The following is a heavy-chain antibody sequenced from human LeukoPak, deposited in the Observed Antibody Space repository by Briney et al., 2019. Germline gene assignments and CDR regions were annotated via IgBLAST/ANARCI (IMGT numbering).Heavy chain of an antibody. Sequence: SVKLSCKASGGTFSSYAISWVRQAPGQGLEWMGGIIPIFGTANYAQKFQGRVTITADKSTSTAYMELSSLRSVDTAVYYCARTRAEMATIRGGAFDIWGQGTMVTVSS. J-gene: IGHJ3*02. V-gene: IGHV1-69*06. CDR1: GGTFSSYA. CDR3: ARTRAEMATIRGGAFDI. CDR2: IIPIFGTA. D-gene: IGHD5-24*01.